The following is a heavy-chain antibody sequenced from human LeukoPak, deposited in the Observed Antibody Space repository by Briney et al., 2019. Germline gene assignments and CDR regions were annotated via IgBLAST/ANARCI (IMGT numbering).Heavy chain of an antibody. CDR1: GGTFSSYA. V-gene: IGHV1-69*05. CDR3: ASIQLWLSENWFDP. D-gene: IGHD5-18*01. Sequence: SVKVSCKASGGTFSSYAISWVRQAPGQGPEWMGRIIPIFGTANYAQKFQGRVTITTDESTSTAYMELSSLRSDDTAVYYCASIQLWLSENWFDPWGQGTLVTVSS. CDR2: IIPIFGTA. J-gene: IGHJ5*02.